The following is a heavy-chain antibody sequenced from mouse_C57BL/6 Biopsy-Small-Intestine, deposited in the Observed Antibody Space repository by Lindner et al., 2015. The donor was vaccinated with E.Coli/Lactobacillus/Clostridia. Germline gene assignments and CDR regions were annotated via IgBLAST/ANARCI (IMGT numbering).Heavy chain of an antibody. CDR1: GYAFANYL. V-gene: IGHV1-54*01. Sequence: VQLQESGAELVRPGTSVKVSCKASGYAFANYLIEWVKQRPGQGLEWIGWIFPGSGITYYNEKFKGKATLTVDKSSSTVYLELSRLTSDDSAVYYCARREEGYWGQGTTLTVSS. CDR2: IFPGSGIT. J-gene: IGHJ2*01. CDR3: ARREEGY.